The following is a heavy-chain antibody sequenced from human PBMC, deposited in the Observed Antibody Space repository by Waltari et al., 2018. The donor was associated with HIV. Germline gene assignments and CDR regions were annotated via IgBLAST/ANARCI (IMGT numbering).Heavy chain of an antibody. CDR2: ITSSSSYR. CDR1: GFTFSSYS. CDR3: ASGEEVAIFDY. J-gene: IGHJ4*02. V-gene: IGHV3-21*01. Sequence: EVQLVESGGGLVKPGGSLRLSCAASGFTFSSYSMNWVRQAPGKGLEWVSSITSSSSYRYYADSVKGRFTISRDNAKNSLYLQMNSLRAEDTAVYYCASGEEVAIFDYWGQGTLVTVSS. D-gene: IGHD3-10*01.